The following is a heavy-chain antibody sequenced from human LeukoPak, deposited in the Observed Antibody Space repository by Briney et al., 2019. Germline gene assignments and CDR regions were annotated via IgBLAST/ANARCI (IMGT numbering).Heavy chain of an antibody. D-gene: IGHD5-24*01. CDR1: GFTFSDYY. J-gene: IGHJ3*02. V-gene: IGHV3-11*01. CDR3: AREKVRWLQLKYDAFDI. Sequence: GGSLRLSCAASGFTFSDYYMSWIRQAPGKGLEWVSYISGSGSTIYYADSVKGRFTISRDNAKNSLYLQMNSLRAEDTAVYYCAREKVRWLQLKYDAFDIWGQGTMVTVSS. CDR2: ISGSGSTI.